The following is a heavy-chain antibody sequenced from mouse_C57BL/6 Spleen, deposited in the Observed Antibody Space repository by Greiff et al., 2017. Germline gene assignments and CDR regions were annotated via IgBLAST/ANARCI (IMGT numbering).Heavy chain of an antibody. J-gene: IGHJ3*01. Sequence: EVQVVESGGGLVKPGGSLKLSCAASGFTFSSYAMSWVRQTPEKRLEWVATISDGGSYTYYPDNVKGRFTISRDNAKNNLYLQMSHLKSEDTAMYYCARGGVNWKFAYWGQGTLVTVSA. V-gene: IGHV5-4*01. CDR2: ISDGGSYT. CDR3: ARGGVNWKFAY. D-gene: IGHD4-1*01. CDR1: GFTFSSYA.